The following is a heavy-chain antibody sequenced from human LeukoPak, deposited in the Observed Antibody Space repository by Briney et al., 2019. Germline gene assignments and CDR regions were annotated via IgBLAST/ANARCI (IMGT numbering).Heavy chain of an antibody. V-gene: IGHV4-4*07. CDR1: GGSISSYY. Sequence: SETLSLTCTVSGGSISSYYWSWLRQPAGKGLEWIGRIYTSGSTNYNPSLKSRATMSVDTSKNQFSLKLSSVTAADTAVYYCARTLPYSSSSFDYFDYWGQGTLVTVSS. CDR3: ARTLPYSSSSFDYFDY. D-gene: IGHD6-6*01. CDR2: IYTSGST. J-gene: IGHJ4*02.